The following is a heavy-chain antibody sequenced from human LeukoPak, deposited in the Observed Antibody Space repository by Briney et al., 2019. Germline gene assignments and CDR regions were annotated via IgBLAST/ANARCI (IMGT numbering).Heavy chain of an antibody. J-gene: IGHJ6*03. Sequence: GRSLRLSCAASRFTFSSYGMHWVRQAPGKGLEWVAVIRYDGSNKNYADSVKGRFTISRDNSKNTVYLQINSLRAEDTAVYYCARDRAAAMEYYYMDVWGKGTTVTVSS. CDR3: ARDRAAAMEYYYMDV. D-gene: IGHD2-2*01. V-gene: IGHV3-33*01. CDR1: RFTFSSYG. CDR2: IRYDGSNK.